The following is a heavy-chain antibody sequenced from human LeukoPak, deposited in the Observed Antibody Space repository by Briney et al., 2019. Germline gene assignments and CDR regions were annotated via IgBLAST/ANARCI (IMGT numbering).Heavy chain of an antibody. D-gene: IGHD6-13*01. CDR3: AREPGIAAVFDY. CDR2: IIPIFGTA. J-gene: IGHJ4*02. V-gene: IGHV1-69*13. Sequence: ASVKVSCKASGGTFSSCAISWVRQAPGQGLEWMGGIIPIFGTANYAQKFQGRVTITADESTSTAYMELSSLRSEDTAVYYCAREPGIAAVFDYWGQGTLVTVPS. CDR1: GGTFSSCA.